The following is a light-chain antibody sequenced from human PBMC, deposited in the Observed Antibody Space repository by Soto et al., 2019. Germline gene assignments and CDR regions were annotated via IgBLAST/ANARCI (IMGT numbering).Light chain of an antibody. CDR1: QSVSSSY. CDR2: GAS. Sequence: ERVLTQSPGTLSLCPGERATLSCSASQSVSSSYLAWYQQQPGQAPRLLIYGASSRATGIPDRFSGSGSGTDFTLTISRLEPEDFAVYYCQQYGSSPQTFGQGTKVDIK. CDR3: QQYGSSPQT. J-gene: IGKJ1*01. V-gene: IGKV3-20*01.